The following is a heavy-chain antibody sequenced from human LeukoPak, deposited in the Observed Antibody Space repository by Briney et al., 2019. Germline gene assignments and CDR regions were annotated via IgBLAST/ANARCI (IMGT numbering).Heavy chain of an antibody. CDR1: GGSFSSYA. J-gene: IGHJ6*03. V-gene: IGHV1-69*05. D-gene: IGHD3-3*01. CDR2: VIPIFGTA. CDR3: ARGVFGVAGYFYMDV. Sequence: EASVKVSCKASGGSFSSYATSWVRQAPGQGLEWMGGVIPIFGTANYAPKFQGRVTITTDESTTTAYMELNSLRSDDTAVYFCARGVFGVAGYFYMDVWGKGTTVTVSS.